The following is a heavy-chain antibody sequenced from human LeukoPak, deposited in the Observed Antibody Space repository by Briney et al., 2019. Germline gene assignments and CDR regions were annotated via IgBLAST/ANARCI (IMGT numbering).Heavy chain of an antibody. CDR1: GGSISSGGYY. Sequence: SETLSLTCTVSGGSISSGGYYWSWIRQPPGKGLEWIGYIYHSGSTYYNPSLKSRVTISVDRSKNQFSLKLSSVTAADTAVYYCARAGGGYSYGIFDYWGQGTLVTVSS. CDR3: ARAGGGYSYGIFDY. D-gene: IGHD5-18*01. J-gene: IGHJ4*02. CDR2: IYHSGST. V-gene: IGHV4-30-2*01.